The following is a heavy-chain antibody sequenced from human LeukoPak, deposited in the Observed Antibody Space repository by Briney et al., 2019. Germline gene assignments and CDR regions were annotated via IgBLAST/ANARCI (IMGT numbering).Heavy chain of an antibody. Sequence: PGGSLRLSCAASGFTFTHYAMSWVRQAPGKGLEWVSSISSSGGSTYYADSVKGRFTTSRDDSKNTLYVQMNSLRAEDTAVYYCAKVRTGHYFDYWGQGTLVTVSS. CDR3: AKVRTGHYFDY. CDR1: GFTFTHYA. V-gene: IGHV3-23*01. CDR2: ISSSGGST. D-gene: IGHD3/OR15-3a*01. J-gene: IGHJ4*02.